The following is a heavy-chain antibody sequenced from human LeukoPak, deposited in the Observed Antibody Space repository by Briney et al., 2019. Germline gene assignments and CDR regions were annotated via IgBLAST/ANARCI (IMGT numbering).Heavy chain of an antibody. CDR1: GYTFTSYY. CDR3: ARDDRVMITFGHSYFDY. D-gene: IGHD3-16*01. J-gene: IGHJ4*02. V-gene: IGHV1-46*01. Sequence: SSVKVSCKASGYTFTSYYMHWVRQAPGQGLEWMGIINPSGGSTSYAQKCQGRVTMTRDTSTRQVYMELSSLRSEDTAVYYCARDDRVMITFGHSYFDYWGQGTLVTVSS. CDR2: INPSGGST.